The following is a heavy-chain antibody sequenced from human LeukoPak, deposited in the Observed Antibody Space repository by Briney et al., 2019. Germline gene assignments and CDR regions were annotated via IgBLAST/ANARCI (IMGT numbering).Heavy chain of an antibody. J-gene: IGHJ4*02. CDR3: AREGYSYGSLTFDY. D-gene: IGHD5-18*01. CDR2: INPNSGGT. V-gene: IGHV1-2*02. Sequence: ASVTVSFKASGYTFTVYYMHWVRQAPGQGLEWMGWINPNSGGTNYAQKFQGRVTMTRDTSISTAYMELSRLRSDDTAVYYCAREGYSYGSLTFDYWGQGTLVTVSS. CDR1: GYTFTVYY.